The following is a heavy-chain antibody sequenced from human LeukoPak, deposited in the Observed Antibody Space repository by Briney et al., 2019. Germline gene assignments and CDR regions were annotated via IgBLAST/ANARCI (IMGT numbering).Heavy chain of an antibody. D-gene: IGHD2-2*01. V-gene: IGHV3-15*01. CDR2: IKSKTDGGTT. Sequence: GGSLRLSCAASGSNVGNAWMSWVRQAPGKGLEWVGRIKSKTDGGTTGHTAPVKGRFTISRDDSENTLYLQMNSLKTEDTAVYYCTTSLVDGAFDIWGQGTMVTVSS. J-gene: IGHJ3*02. CDR3: TTSLVDGAFDI. CDR1: GSNVGNAW.